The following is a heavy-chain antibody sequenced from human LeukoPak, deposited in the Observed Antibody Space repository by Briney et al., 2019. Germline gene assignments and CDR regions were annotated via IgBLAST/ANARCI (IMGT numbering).Heavy chain of an antibody. D-gene: IGHD6-13*01. CDR2: FDPEDGET. CDR3: ATGQQLVRRAYYYYGMDV. Sequence: ASVTVSCKVSGYTLTELSMHWVRQAPGKGLEWMGGFDPEDGETIYAQKFEGRVTMTEDTSTDTAYMELSSLRSEDTAVYYCATGQQLVRRAYYYYGMDVWGQGTTVTVSS. V-gene: IGHV1-24*01. J-gene: IGHJ6*02. CDR1: GYTLTELS.